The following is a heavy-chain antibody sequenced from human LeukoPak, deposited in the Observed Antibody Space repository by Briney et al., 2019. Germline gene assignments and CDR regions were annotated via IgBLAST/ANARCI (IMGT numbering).Heavy chain of an antibody. D-gene: IGHD5-12*01. V-gene: IGHV3-53*01. CDR3: ARASGYSGYDPFDY. CDR1: GFTVSSNY. J-gene: IGHJ4*02. CDR2: IYSGGDT. Sequence: PGGSLRLSCAAPGFTVSSNYMSWVRQAPGKGLEWVSVIYSGGDTYYADSVKGRFTISRDSSKNTLYLQMNTLRAEDTAVYYCARASGYSGYDPFDYWGQGTLVTVSS.